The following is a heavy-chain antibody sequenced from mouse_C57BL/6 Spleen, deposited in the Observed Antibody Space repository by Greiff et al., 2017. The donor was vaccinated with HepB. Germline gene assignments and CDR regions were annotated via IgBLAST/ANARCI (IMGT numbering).Heavy chain of an antibody. D-gene: IGHD2-1*01. CDR2: IRNKANGYTT. CDR3: AYSSRGPMDY. Sequence: EVKLEESGGGLVQPGGSLSLSCAASGFTFTDYYMSWVRQPPGKALEWLGFIRNKANGYTTEYSASVKGRFTISRDNSQSILYLQMNALRAEDSATYYCAYSSRGPMDYWGQGTSVTVSS. J-gene: IGHJ4*01. V-gene: IGHV7-3*01. CDR1: GFTFTDYY.